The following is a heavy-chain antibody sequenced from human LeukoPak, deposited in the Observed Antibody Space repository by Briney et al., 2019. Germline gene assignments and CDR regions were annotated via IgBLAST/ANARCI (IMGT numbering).Heavy chain of an antibody. CDR3: ARGDIVVVPASVGGFDY. Sequence: ASVKVYCKASQYTFTGYYMHWGRQAPGQGLEWLGWINPNSGGTNYAHKFQGRVTMTRDTSISTAYMELSRLRSDDTAVYYCARGDIVVVPASVGGFDYWGQGTLVTVSS. CDR2: INPNSGGT. D-gene: IGHD2-2*01. J-gene: IGHJ4*02. CDR1: QYTFTGYY. V-gene: IGHV1-2*07.